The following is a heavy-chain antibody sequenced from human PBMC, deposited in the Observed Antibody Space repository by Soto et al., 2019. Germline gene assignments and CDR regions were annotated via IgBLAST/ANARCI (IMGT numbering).Heavy chain of an antibody. CDR2: IYNSGST. CDR1: GGSISSYY. J-gene: IGHJ4*02. V-gene: IGHV4-59*08. D-gene: IGHD6-13*01. Sequence: PSETLSLTCTVSGGSISSYYWSWIRQPPGKGLEWIGYIYNSGSTNYNPSLKSRVTISVDTSKNQFSLKLSSVTAADTAVYYCARGSTGYSSSWYSYWGKGTLVTVSS. CDR3: ARGSTGYSSSWYSY.